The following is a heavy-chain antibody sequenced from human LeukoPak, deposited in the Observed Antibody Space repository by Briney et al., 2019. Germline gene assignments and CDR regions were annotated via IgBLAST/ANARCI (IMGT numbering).Heavy chain of an antibody. CDR3: ARDRGWGGYSGYNPNWFDP. D-gene: IGHD5-12*01. Sequence: ASVTVSCKASGYTFTGYYMHWVRQAPGQGLEWMGWINPNSGGTNYAQKFQGRVTMTRDTSISTAYMELSRLRSDDTAVYYCARDRGWGGYSGYNPNWFDPWGQGTLVTVSS. CDR1: GYTFTGYY. CDR2: INPNSGGT. J-gene: IGHJ5*02. V-gene: IGHV1-2*02.